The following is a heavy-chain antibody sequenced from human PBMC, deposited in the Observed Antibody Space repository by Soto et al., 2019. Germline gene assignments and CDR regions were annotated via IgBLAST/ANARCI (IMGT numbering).Heavy chain of an antibody. J-gene: IGHJ5*02. D-gene: IGHD3-3*01. CDR3: AKDPIVTIFGVLITWAFDP. V-gene: IGHV3-23*01. CDR1: GFTFSSYA. Sequence: GGSLRLSCAASGFTFSSYAMSWVRQAPGKGLEWVSAISGSGDGTYYADSVKGRFTISRDNSKNMLYLQMHSLRAEDTAVYYCAKDPIVTIFGVLITWAFDPWGQGTLVTVSS. CDR2: ISGSGDGT.